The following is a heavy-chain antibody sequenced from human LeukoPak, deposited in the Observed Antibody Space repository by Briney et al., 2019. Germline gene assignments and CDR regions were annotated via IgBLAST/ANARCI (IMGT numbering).Heavy chain of an antibody. CDR3: ARLWNYAFDI. D-gene: IGHD1-7*01. Sequence: GGSLRLSCAASGFTVSSTYMSWVRQAPGKGLEWVSVFYSGGSTYYADSVKGRFTISRDNSKNTLYLQMNSLRAEDTAVYYCARLWNYAFDIWGQGTMVTVSS. J-gene: IGHJ3*02. CDR2: FYSGGST. CDR1: GFTVSSTY. V-gene: IGHV3-66*04.